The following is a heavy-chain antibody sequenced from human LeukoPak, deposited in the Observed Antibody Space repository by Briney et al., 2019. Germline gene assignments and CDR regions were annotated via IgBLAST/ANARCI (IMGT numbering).Heavy chain of an antibody. J-gene: IGHJ6*02. CDR3: AISITGSYSPYYYYYGMDV. V-gene: IGHV4-59*08. D-gene: IGHD1-26*01. Sequence: SETLSLTCTVSGGSISSYYWSWIRQPPGKGLEWIGYIYYSGSTNYHPSLKSRVTISADTSKNQFSLKLSSVTAADTAVYYCAISITGSYSPYYYYYGMDVWGQGTTVTVSS. CDR1: GGSISSYY. CDR2: IYYSGST.